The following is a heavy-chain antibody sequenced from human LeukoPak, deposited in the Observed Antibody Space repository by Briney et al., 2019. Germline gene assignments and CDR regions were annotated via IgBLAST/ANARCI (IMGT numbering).Heavy chain of an antibody. V-gene: IGHV1-69*05. Sequence: SVKVSCKASGGTFSSYAISWVRQAPGQGLEWMGRIIPIFGTANYAQKFQGRVTITTDESTSTAYMELSSLRPEDTAVYYCARDYYYYYYMDVWGKGTTVTVSS. CDR1: GGTFSSYA. CDR2: IIPIFGTA. J-gene: IGHJ6*03. CDR3: ARDYYYYYYMDV.